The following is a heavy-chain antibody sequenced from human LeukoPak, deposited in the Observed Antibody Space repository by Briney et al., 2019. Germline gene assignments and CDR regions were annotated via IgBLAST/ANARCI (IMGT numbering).Heavy chain of an antibody. D-gene: IGHD3-3*01. CDR3: ARVSYDFWSGGRLDWFDP. Sequence: PGGSLRLSCAASGFTFSSYWMHWVRQAPGKGLVWVSLINSDGSSTSYADSVKGRFTISRDNAKNTLYLQMNSLRAEDTAVYYCARVSYDFWSGGRLDWFDPWGQGTLVTVSS. J-gene: IGHJ5*02. CDR1: GFTFSSYW. V-gene: IGHV3-74*01. CDR2: INSDGSST.